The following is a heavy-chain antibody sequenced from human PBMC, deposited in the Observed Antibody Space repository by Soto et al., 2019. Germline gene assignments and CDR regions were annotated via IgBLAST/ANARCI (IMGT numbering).Heavy chain of an antibody. Sequence: QVQLVESGGGVVQPGRSLRLSCAASGFTFSSYGMHWVRQAPGKGLEWVAVIWYDGSNKYYADSVKGRFTISRDNSKNTLYLQMNSLRAEDTAVYYCARDRGHYYDSSGYYYIRYYYGMDVWGQGTTVTVSS. CDR2: IWYDGSNK. J-gene: IGHJ6*02. CDR1: GFTFSSYG. CDR3: ARDRGHYYDSSGYYYIRYYYGMDV. D-gene: IGHD3-22*01. V-gene: IGHV3-33*01.